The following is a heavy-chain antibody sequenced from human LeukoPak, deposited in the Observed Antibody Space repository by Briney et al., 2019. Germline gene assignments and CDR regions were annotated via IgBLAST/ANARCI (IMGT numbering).Heavy chain of an antibody. CDR3: ARYSYGSGSYSYFDY. Sequence: PSQTLSLTCTVSGGSISSGDYYWSWIRQHPGKGLEWFGYIYYSGSTYYNPSLKSRVTISVDTSKNQFSLKLSSVTAADTAVYYCARYSYGSGSYSYFDYWGQGTLVTVSS. V-gene: IGHV4-31*03. D-gene: IGHD3-10*01. CDR2: IYYSGST. J-gene: IGHJ4*02. CDR1: GGSISSGDYY.